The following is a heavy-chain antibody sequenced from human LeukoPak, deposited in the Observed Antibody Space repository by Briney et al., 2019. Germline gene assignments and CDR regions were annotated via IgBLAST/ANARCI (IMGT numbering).Heavy chain of an antibody. CDR3: ARVGIVATMGADY. V-gene: IGHV3-11*01. J-gene: IGHJ4*02. CDR2: ISSSGSTI. CDR1: GFTFSDYY. D-gene: IGHD5-12*01. Sequence: GGSLRLPCAASGFTFSDYYMSWIRQAPGKGLEWVSYISSSGSTIYYADSVKGRFTISRDNAKNSPYLQMNSLRAEDTAVYYCARVGIVATMGADYWGQGTLVTVSS.